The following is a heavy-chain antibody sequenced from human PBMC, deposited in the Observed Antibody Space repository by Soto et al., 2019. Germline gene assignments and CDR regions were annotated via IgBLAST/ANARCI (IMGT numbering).Heavy chain of an antibody. Sequence: QVQLVESGGGVVQPGRSLRLSCAASGFTFSSYGMHWVRQAPGKGLEWVAVIWYDGSNKYYADSVKGRFTISRDNSKNTLYLQMNSLRAEYTAVYYCARGREQQLILSYFDYWGQGTLVTVSS. CDR1: GFTFSSYG. CDR3: ARGREQQLILSYFDY. D-gene: IGHD6-13*01. CDR2: IWYDGSNK. V-gene: IGHV3-33*01. J-gene: IGHJ4*02.